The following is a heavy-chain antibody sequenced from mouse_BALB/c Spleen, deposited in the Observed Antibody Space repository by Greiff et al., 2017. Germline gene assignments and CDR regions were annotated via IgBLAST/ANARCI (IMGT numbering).Heavy chain of an antibody. J-gene: IGHJ4*01. CDR1: GYTFTSYW. D-gene: IGHD2-1*01. CDR2: IYPGDGDT. V-gene: IGHV1-87*01. Sequence: SGAELARPGASVKLSCKASGYTFTSYWMQWVKQRPGQGLEWIGAIYPGDGDTRYTQKFKGKATLTADKSSSTAYMQLSSLASEDSAVYYCARGGNSLYYAMDYWGQGTSVTVSA. CDR3: ARGGNSLYYAMDY.